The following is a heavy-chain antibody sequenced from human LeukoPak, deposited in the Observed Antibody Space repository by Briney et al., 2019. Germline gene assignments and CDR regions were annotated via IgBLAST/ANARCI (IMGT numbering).Heavy chain of an antibody. Sequence: SETLSLICAVCGRSFSGYYWSWIRQPPGKGLEWIGEINHSGSTNYNPSLKSRVTISVDTSKYQFSLKLSSVTAADTAVYYCARGGRGDYRNEYYFDYWGQGTLVTVSS. V-gene: IGHV4-34*01. J-gene: IGHJ4*02. CDR3: ARGGRGDYRNEYYFDY. CDR1: GRSFSGYY. D-gene: IGHD4-11*01. CDR2: INHSGST.